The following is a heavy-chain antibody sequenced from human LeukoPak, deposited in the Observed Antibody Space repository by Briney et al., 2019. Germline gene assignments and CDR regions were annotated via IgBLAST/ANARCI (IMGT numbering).Heavy chain of an antibody. CDR1: GGSISSYY. D-gene: IGHD3/OR15-3a*01. J-gene: IGHJ5*02. CDR3: ARHPGTGYYNWFDP. Sequence: TSETLSLTCTVSGGSISSYYWSWIRQPPGKGLEWIGYIYYSESTNYNPSLKSRVTISVDTSKTQFSLKLSSVTAADTAVYYCARHPGTGYYNWFDPWGQGTLVTVSS. CDR2: IYYSEST. V-gene: IGHV4-59*08.